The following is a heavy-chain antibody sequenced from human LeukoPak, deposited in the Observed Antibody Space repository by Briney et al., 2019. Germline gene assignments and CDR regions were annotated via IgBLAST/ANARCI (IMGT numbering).Heavy chain of an antibody. J-gene: IGHJ4*02. Sequence: SQTLSLTCDLSGVSVSRSRIAWNWIRQSPSRGLEWLGRTYYDSRWYNDYAVSVKGRITINPDTSKNHFSLQLNSMTPEDTGVYYCARGIGWPLFGHWGQGTLVTVSS. CDR3: ARGIGWPLFGH. CDR1: GVSVSRSRIA. CDR2: TYYDSRWYN. D-gene: IGHD6-19*01. V-gene: IGHV6-1*01.